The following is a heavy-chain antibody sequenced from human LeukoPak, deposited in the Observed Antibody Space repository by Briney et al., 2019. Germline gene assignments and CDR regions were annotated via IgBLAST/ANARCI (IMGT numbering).Heavy chain of an antibody. Sequence: GGSLRLSCAASGFTFSSYSMNWVRQAPGKGLEWVSSISSSSSYIYYADSVKGRFTISRDNAKNSLYLQMNSLRAEDRAVYYCARKGPQGGYNRGGYFDYWGQGTLVTVSS. V-gene: IGHV3-21*01. D-gene: IGHD5-24*01. CDR1: GFTFSSYS. CDR3: ARKGPQGGYNRGGYFDY. J-gene: IGHJ4*02. CDR2: ISSSSSYI.